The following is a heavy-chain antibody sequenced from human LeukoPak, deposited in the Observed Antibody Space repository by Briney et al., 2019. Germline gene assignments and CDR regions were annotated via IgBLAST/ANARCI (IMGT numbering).Heavy chain of an antibody. V-gene: IGHV3-74*01. D-gene: IGHD5-18*01. J-gene: IGHJ4*02. CDR2: INSDGSST. CDR1: GFTFSSYW. CDR3: AREGGYSSFDY. Sequence: GGSLRLSCAASGFTFSSYWMRWVRQAPGKGLVWVSRINSDGSSTSYADSVKGRFTISRDNAKNTLYLQMNSLRAEDTAVYYCAREGGYSSFDYWGQGTLVTVSS.